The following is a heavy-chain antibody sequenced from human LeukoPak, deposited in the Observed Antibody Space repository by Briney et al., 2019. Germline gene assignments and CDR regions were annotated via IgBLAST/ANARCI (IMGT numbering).Heavy chain of an antibody. CDR2: LTGRDGTP. D-gene: IGHD5-12*01. V-gene: IGHV3-23*01. J-gene: IGHJ4*02. CDR3: AKRGPYSGNYFYFDL. CDR1: GYPFSGSD. Sequence: HTGGSLRLSCAASGYPFSGSDIHWVRQAPGKGPEWVSTLTGRDGTPYYADSVRGRFTISRDDSENTLYLQMNSLGTEDTALYFCAKRGPYSGNYFYFDLWGQGTPVTVSS.